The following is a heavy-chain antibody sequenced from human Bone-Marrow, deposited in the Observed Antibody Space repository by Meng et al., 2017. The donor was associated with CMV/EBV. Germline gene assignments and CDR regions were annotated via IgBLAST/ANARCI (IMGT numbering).Heavy chain of an antibody. Sequence: EASALTVSTNSMNWVRKAPGKGLEWVSVIYSDRSTYYADSVQGRFTIYRDDPEDTVYLQMSDLRIEDTAVYYCARGYSYGYAEFFDYWGQGVLVTVSS. CDR2: IYSDRST. J-gene: IGHJ4*02. V-gene: IGHV3-66*02. D-gene: IGHD5-18*01. CDR1: ALTVSTNS. CDR3: ARGYSYGYAEFFDY.